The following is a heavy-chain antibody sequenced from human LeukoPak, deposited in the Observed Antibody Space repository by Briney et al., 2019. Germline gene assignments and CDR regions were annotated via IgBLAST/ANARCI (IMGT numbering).Heavy chain of an antibody. CDR3: VRGSGSYYPLGY. V-gene: IGHV3-48*01. D-gene: IGHD1-26*01. Sequence: GGSLRLSCAASGFTFSNFAMNWVRQAPGKGLEWVSYISSGSSTIYYADSVKGRFTISRDNAKNSLYLQMNSLRAEDTAVYYCVRGSGSYYPLGYWGQGTLVTVSS. J-gene: IGHJ4*02. CDR2: ISSGSSTI. CDR1: GFTFSNFA.